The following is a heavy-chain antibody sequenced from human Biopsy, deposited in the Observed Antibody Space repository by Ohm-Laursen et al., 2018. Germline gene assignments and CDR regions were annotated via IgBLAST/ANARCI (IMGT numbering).Heavy chain of an antibody. CDR2: IYYTGNT. V-gene: IGHV4-59*01. CDR3: ARDRGYYSDRTVPGYFDL. D-gene: IGHD3-22*01. CDR1: GDSISRYY. J-gene: IGHJ2*01. Sequence: SDTLSLTCTVSGDSISRYYWSWIRQPPGKGLQWIGYIYYTGNTDYNPSLQSRVTISVDTSKNHFSLRLRSMTPADTAMYYCARDRGYYSDRTVPGYFDLWGRGTLVTVSS.